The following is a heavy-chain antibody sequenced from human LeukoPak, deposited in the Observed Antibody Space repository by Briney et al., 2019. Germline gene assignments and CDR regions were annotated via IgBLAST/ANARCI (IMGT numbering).Heavy chain of an antibody. CDR1: GFTFSSYN. Sequence: GGSLRLSCAASGFTFSSYNMNWVRQAPGKGLEWVSYISSSSSTIYYADSVKGRFTISRGNAKNSLYLQMNSLRAKDTAVYYCARGSFGPWGQGTMVTVSS. V-gene: IGHV3-48*01. J-gene: IGHJ3*01. CDR3: ARGSFGP. D-gene: IGHD1-26*01. CDR2: ISSSSSTI.